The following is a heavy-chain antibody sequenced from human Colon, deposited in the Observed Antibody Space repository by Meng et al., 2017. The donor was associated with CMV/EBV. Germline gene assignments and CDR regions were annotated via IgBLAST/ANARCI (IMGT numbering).Heavy chain of an antibody. J-gene: IGHJ4*02. CDR1: GFTFSSYG. CDR3: AKDRITIFGVATQDYFDY. CDR2: IRYDGSNK. D-gene: IGHD3-3*01. Sequence: GESLKISCAASGFTFSSYGMHWVRQAPGKGLGWVAFIRYDGSNKYYADSVKGRFTISRDNSKNTLYLQMNSLRAEDTAVYYCAKDRITIFGVATQDYFDYWGQGTLVTVSS. V-gene: IGHV3-30*02.